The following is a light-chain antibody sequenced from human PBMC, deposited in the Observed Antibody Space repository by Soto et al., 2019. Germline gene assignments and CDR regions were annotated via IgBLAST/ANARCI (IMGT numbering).Light chain of an antibody. Sequence: QSVLTQLRPVSGSPGLSVTISCTGTRSDVGGYNYVSWYQQHPGKAPKLMIYDVSKRPSGVPDRVSGSKSGNTASLTVSGLQAEDAADYYCCSYAGSYTFGVFGTGTKVTV. V-gene: IGLV2-11*01. CDR1: RSDVGGYNY. CDR2: DVS. J-gene: IGLJ1*01. CDR3: CSYAGSYTFGV.